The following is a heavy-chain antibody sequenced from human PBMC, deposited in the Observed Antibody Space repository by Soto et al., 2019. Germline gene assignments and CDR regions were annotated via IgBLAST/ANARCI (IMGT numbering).Heavy chain of an antibody. J-gene: IGHJ4*02. CDR2: INPNSGGT. Sequence: QVQLVQSGAEVKKPGASVKVSCKASGYTFTGYYMHWMRQAPGQGLEWMGWINPNSGGTNYAQKFQGRVTMTRDTSISTAYMELSRLRYDDTAVYYCARVWEERYYDRSGYSDYWGQGTLVTVSS. CDR3: ARVWEERYYDRSGYSDY. CDR1: GYTFTGYY. V-gene: IGHV1-2*02. D-gene: IGHD3-22*01.